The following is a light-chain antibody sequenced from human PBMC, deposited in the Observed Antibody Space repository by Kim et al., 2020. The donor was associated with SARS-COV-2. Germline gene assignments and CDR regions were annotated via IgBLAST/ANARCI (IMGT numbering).Light chain of an antibody. CDR2: DVT. Sequence: GQPAPISFAGPSRDVGCFDVNAWYEPHQGRAPKLILYDVTKRPSGDPDRFSGCKSASTASLTISGLQDEDEADYCCCSYADKLRYAFGSGTKVTVL. J-gene: IGLJ1*01. CDR3: CSYADKLRYA. V-gene: IGLV2-11*03. CDR1: SRDVGCFDV.